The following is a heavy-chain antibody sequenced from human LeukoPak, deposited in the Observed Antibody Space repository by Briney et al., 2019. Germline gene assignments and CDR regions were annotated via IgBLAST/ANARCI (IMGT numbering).Heavy chain of an antibody. CDR2: ISYDGSNK. V-gene: IGHV3-30*03. Sequence: GGSLRLSCAASGFTFSSYGMHWVRQAPGKGLEWVAVISYDGSNKYYADSVKGRFTISRDNSKNTLYLQMNSLRAEDTAVYYCAGGYSSSWYDYWGQGTLVTVSS. CDR1: GFTFSSYG. CDR3: AGGYSSSWYDY. J-gene: IGHJ4*02. D-gene: IGHD6-13*01.